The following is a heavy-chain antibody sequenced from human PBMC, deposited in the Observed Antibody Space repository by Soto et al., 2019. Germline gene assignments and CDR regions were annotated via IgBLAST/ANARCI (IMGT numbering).Heavy chain of an antibody. Sequence: GVSLILSFVTSGFTFSGFALYWVCQASGKGLEWVCRIRSKVYSYATTYDASLKGRFAISRDDSDNTAYLQMSSLKTEDTAVYYCTTQEGEPRRNVWGQG. J-gene: IGHJ4*02. D-gene: IGHD2-21*01. CDR3: TTQEGEPRRNV. CDR1: GFTFSGFA. V-gene: IGHV3-73*01. CDR2: IRSKVYSYAT.